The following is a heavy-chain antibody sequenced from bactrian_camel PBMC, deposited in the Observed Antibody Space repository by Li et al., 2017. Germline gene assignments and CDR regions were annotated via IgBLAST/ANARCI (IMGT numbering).Heavy chain of an antibody. Sequence: HVQLVESGGGLVQPGGSLRLSCAASGFTWSSSYISWVRQAPGKGLEWVSSIYTGDGSTNSADSVQGRFTISRDSAKKILYLQKDKLKPEDTAMYHCLIDLGCNWTYMRGYYGPGTQVTVS. CDR3: LIDLGCNWTYMRGY. V-gene: IGHV3-2*01. D-gene: IGHD5*01. CDR2: IYTGDGST. J-gene: IGHJ4*01. CDR1: GFTWSSSY.